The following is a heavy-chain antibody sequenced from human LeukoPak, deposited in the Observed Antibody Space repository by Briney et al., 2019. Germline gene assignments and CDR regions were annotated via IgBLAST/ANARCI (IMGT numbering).Heavy chain of an antibody. J-gene: IGHJ6*03. V-gene: IGHV1-69*06. CDR2: IIPIFGTA. D-gene: IGHD6-13*01. CDR1: GGTFSSNA. Sequence: SVKVSCKASGGTFSSNAISWVRQAPGQGLEWMGGIIPIFGTANYAQKFQGRVTITADKSTSTAYLELSSLRSEDTAVYYCARDGDSSSWYYYYYYMDVCGKGTTVTVSS. CDR3: ARDGDSSSWYYYYYYMDV.